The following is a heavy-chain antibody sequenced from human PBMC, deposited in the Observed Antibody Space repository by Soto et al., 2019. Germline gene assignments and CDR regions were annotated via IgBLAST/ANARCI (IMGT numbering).Heavy chain of an antibody. CDR1: GGSFSGYY. CDR3: ARARYSSSSSDYYYMDV. V-gene: IGHV4-34*01. CDR2: INHSGST. D-gene: IGHD6-6*01. Sequence: PSETLSLTCAVYGGSFSGYYWSWIRQPPGKGLEWIGEINHSGSTNYNPSLKSRVTVSVDTSKNQFSLKLSSVTAADTAVYYCARARYSSSSSDYYYMDVWGKGTTVTVSS. J-gene: IGHJ6*03.